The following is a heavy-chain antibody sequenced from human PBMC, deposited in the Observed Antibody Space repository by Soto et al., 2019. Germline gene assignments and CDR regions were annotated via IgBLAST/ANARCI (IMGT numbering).Heavy chain of an antibody. V-gene: IGHV4-59*01. CDR2: IYYSGST. CDR1: GGSISSYY. CDR3: ARDHSASSSWYTARGDNWFDP. D-gene: IGHD6-13*01. J-gene: IGHJ5*02. Sequence: SETLSLTCTVSGGSISSYYWSWIRQPPGRGLEWIGYIYYSGSTNYNPSLKSRVTISVDTSKNQFSLKLSSVTAADTAVYYCARDHSASSSWYTARGDNWFDPWGQGTLVTVSS.